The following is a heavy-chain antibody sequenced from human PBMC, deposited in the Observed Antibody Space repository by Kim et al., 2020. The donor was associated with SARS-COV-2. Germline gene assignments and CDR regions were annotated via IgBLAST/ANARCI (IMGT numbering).Heavy chain of an antibody. J-gene: IGHJ4*02. CDR3: ARDLGGISWFLVSDY. V-gene: IGHV3-21*01. D-gene: IGHD3-9*01. Sequence: DSVKGRFTMSRDKAKNSLYLKMNSLRAEDTAVYYCARDLGGISWFLVSDYWGQGTLVTVSS.